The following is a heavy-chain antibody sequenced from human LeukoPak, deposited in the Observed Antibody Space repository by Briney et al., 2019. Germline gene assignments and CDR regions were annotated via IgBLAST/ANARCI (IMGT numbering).Heavy chain of an antibody. Sequence: TGGSLRLSCAASGFTFSNYAMNWVRQAPGKWLEWVSGISHNGGSKDYADSVKGRFTVSRDNSKNTLYLQMNSLRAEDTAIYYCAKGEYGSGWPDWGQGTLVTVSS. CDR1: GFTFSNYA. CDR3: AKGEYGSGWPD. CDR2: ISHNGGSK. J-gene: IGHJ4*02. D-gene: IGHD2-15*01. V-gene: IGHV3-23*01.